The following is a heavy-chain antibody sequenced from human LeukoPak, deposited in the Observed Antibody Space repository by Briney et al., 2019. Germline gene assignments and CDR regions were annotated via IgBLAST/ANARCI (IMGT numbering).Heavy chain of an antibody. CDR3: ARDRSLDTIFGVVTPHFDY. V-gene: IGHV4-4*07. D-gene: IGHD3-3*01. J-gene: IGHJ4*02. Sequence: ETLSLTCTVSGGSISSYFWSWIRQPAGKGLEWIGRIYTSGSTNYNPSLRSRVTMSVETSKNQFSLKLSSVTAADTAVYYCARDRSLDTIFGVVTPHFDYWGQGTLVTVSS. CDR2: IYTSGST. CDR1: GGSISSYF.